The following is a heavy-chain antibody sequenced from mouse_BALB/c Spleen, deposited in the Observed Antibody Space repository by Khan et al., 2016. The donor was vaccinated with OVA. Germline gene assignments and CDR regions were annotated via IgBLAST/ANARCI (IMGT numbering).Heavy chain of an antibody. D-gene: IGHD1-1*01. V-gene: IGHV1-18*01. CDR2: INPYNGFT. CDR3: ARGNYYGSNSWFAY. J-gene: IGHJ3*01. CDR1: GYSFTDYI. Sequence: VQLQQSRPELVKPGASMKISCKASGYSFTDYIMNWVKQSHGKNLEWIGLINPYNGFTTYNQKFKGKATLTVHKSSSTAYMELLSLTSEDSAVYYCARGNYYGSNSWFAYWGQGTLVTVSA.